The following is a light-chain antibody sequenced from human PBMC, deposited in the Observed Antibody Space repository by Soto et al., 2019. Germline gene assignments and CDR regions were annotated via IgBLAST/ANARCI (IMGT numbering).Light chain of an antibody. CDR1: QSVSSN. Sequence: EIVMTQSPATLSVSPGESATLSCRASQSVSSNLAWYQQKPGQAPRVLIYGASTRATGIPARFSGSGSGTDFTLTISSLQSEDFAVYYCQQYNNWPPVWTFGQGTKVEIK. V-gene: IGKV3-15*01. CDR2: GAS. J-gene: IGKJ1*01. CDR3: QQYNNWPPVWT.